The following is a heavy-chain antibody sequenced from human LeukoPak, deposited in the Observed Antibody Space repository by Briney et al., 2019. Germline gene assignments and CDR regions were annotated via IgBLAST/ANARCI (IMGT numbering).Heavy chain of an antibody. J-gene: IGHJ4*02. CDR1: GYTFTGYY. CDR3: AVTYCGGDCYLDY. Sequence: ASVKVSCKASGYTFTGYYMHWVRQAPGQGLEWMGWINPNSGGTDYAQKFQGRVTMTRDTSISTAYMELSRLRSDDTAVYYCAVTYCGGDCYLDYWGQGTLVTVSS. CDR2: INPNSGGT. V-gene: IGHV1-2*02. D-gene: IGHD2-21*02.